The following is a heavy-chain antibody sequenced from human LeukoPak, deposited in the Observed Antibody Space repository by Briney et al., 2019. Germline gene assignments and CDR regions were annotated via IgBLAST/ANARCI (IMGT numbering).Heavy chain of an antibody. V-gene: IGHV3-9*01. J-gene: IGHJ4*02. CDR3: AKAQGYYDSSGPLDY. CDR2: ISWNSGSI. Sequence: PGRFLRLSCAASGFTFDDYAMHWVRQAPGKGLEWVPGISWNSGSIGYADSVKGRFTISRDNAKNSLYLQMNSLRAEDTALYYCAKAQGYYDSSGPLDYWGQGTLVTVSS. CDR1: GFTFDDYA. D-gene: IGHD3-22*01.